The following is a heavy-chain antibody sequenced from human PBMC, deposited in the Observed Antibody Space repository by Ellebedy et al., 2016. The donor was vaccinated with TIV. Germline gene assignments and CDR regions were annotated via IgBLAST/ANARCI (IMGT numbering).Heavy chain of an antibody. V-gene: IGHV4-34*01. CDR2: ITHSGST. Sequence: MPSETLSLTCAVYGGSFIGYYWSWIGQPPGKGLEWIGEITHSGSTNYNPSLKSRVTISVDTSKNQFSLNRGSVTAADTAVYYCARGLARDYWGQGTLVTVSS. CDR3: ARGLARDY. J-gene: IGHJ4*02. CDR1: GGSFIGYY.